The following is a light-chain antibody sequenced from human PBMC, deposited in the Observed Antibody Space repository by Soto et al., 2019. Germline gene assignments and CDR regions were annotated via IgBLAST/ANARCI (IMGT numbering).Light chain of an antibody. V-gene: IGKV2-30*01. J-gene: IGKJ1*01. CDR2: NVS. Sequence: DVVLTQSPLSLPVTLGQPASISCTSSQALVYGDGNTYLIWVQQRPGQSPRGLIYNVSRRDPGVPDRFSGSGSGTDFTLKISRVEAEDFGIYYCMQNTHWPRTFGQGTKVEI. CDR3: MQNTHWPRT. CDR1: QALVYGDGNTY.